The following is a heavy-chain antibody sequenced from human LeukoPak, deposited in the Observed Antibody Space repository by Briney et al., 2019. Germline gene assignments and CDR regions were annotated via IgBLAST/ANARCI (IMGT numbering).Heavy chain of an antibody. D-gene: IGHD6-6*01. V-gene: IGHV1-69*05. CDR3: AKDASSWSYLEYFQH. J-gene: IGHJ1*01. Sequence: SVKVSCKASGGTFSSYAISWVRQAPGQGLEWMGGIIPIFGTANYAQKFQGRVTITTDESTSTAYMELSSLRAEDTAVYYCAKDASSWSYLEYFQHWGQGTLVTVSS. CDR1: GGTFSSYA. CDR2: IIPIFGTA.